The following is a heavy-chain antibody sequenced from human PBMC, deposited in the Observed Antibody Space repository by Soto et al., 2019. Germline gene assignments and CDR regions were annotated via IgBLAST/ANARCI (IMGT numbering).Heavy chain of an antibody. CDR3: ARVSDYGDFGWFDP. CDR2: IYYSGST. Sequence: PSETLSLTCTVSGGSISSGDYYWSWIRQPPGKGLEWVGYIYYSGSTYYNPSLKSRVTISVDTSKNQFSLKLSSVTAADTAVYYCARVSDYGDFGWFDPWGQGTLVTVSS. V-gene: IGHV4-30-4*01. CDR1: GGSISSGDYY. D-gene: IGHD4-17*01. J-gene: IGHJ5*02.